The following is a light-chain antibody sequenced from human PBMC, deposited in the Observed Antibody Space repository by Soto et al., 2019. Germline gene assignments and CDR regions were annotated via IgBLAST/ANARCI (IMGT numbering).Light chain of an antibody. CDR1: QSISSY. Sequence: DIPMTQSPSSLSASVGDRVTITCRASQSISSYLNWYQQKPGKDPKLLIYAASSLQSGVPSRFSGSGSGTDFTLTISSLEPEDFATYYCQQSCSTPLTFGGGTKVEIK. J-gene: IGKJ4*01. V-gene: IGKV1-39*01. CDR3: QQSCSTPLT. CDR2: AAS.